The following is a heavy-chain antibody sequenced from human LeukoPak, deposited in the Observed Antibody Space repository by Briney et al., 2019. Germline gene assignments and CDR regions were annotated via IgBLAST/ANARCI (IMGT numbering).Heavy chain of an antibody. Sequence: GGSLRLSCAASRFTFSSYWMSWVRQAPGKGLDWVANIKQDGSVKYYVDSVKGRFTISRDNAKNSLYLQMNSLRAEDTAVYFCARLTGDDWYFDLWGRDTLVTVSS. J-gene: IGHJ2*01. CDR3: ARLTGDDWYFDL. D-gene: IGHD7-27*01. CDR2: IKQDGSVK. CDR1: RFTFSSYW. V-gene: IGHV3-7*03.